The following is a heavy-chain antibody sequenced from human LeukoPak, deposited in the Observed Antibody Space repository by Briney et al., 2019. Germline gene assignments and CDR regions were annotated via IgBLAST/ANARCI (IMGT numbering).Heavy chain of an antibody. CDR3: ARVGYQIRTDY. J-gene: IGHJ4*02. CDR2: INHSGST. Sequence: SETLSLTCAVYGGSFSGYYWSWIRQPPGKGLEWIGEINHSGSTNYNPSLKSRVTISVDTSKNQFSLKLSSVTAADTAVYSCARVGYQIRTDYWGQGTLVTVSS. V-gene: IGHV4-34*01. D-gene: IGHD2-2*01. CDR1: GGSFSGYY.